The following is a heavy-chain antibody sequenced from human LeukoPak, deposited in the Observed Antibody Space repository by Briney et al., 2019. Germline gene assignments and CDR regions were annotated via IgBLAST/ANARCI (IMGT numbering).Heavy chain of an antibody. Sequence: GWSLRHSCAASGFTYGNYGMNWVRQPAWKGAEWVGNIKEDGSEKDYVDSVKGRFTISRDNAKNSLYLQMNSLRAEDTAVYYCAREALGSNSLDAFDIWGQGTMVTVSS. CDR3: AREALGSNSLDAFDI. V-gene: IGHV3-7*01. D-gene: IGHD1-26*01. CDR2: IKEDGSEK. CDR1: GFTYGNYG. J-gene: IGHJ3*02.